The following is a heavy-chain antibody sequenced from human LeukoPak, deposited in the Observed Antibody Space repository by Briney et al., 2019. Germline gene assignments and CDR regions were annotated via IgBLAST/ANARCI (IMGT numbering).Heavy chain of an antibody. CDR3: ANHGEGELLSWFDP. Sequence: GGSLRLSCAASGFTFSSYAMSWVRQAPGKGLEWVSTISGSGGSTYYADSVKGRFTISRDNSKNALYLQMNNLRAEDTAVYYCANHGEGELLSWFDPWGQGTLVTVSS. J-gene: IGHJ5*02. D-gene: IGHD1-26*01. CDR1: GFTFSSYA. CDR2: ISGSGGST. V-gene: IGHV3-23*01.